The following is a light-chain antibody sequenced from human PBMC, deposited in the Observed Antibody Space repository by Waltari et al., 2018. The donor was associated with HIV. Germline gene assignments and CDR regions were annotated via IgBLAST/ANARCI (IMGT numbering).Light chain of an antibody. J-gene: IGKJ4*01. CDR3: QQYYATPLT. V-gene: IGKV4-1*01. Sequence: DIVMTQSPDSLSVSLGERATINCRSSQSIFYTSTNKNYLAWYQLKPGQTPKLISYWASTRESGVPDRFTGSGSGTDFTLTITSLQAEDVAVYYCQQYYATPLTFGGGTKVEIK. CDR1: QSIFYTSTNKNY. CDR2: WAS.